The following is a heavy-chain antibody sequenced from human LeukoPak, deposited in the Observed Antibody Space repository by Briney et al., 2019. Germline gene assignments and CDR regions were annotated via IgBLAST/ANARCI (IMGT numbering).Heavy chain of an antibody. CDR3: ARAYYYDSSGDDAFDI. D-gene: IGHD3-22*01. Sequence: GGSLRLSCAASGFTFKTCAMNWVRQAPGRGLEWVSHLSGNGDNTYYADSVKGRFTISRDNAKNSLYLQMNSLRAEDTAVYYCARAYYYDSSGDDAFDIWGQGTMVTVSS. J-gene: IGHJ3*02. CDR2: LSGNGDNT. CDR1: GFTFKTCA. V-gene: IGHV3-23*01.